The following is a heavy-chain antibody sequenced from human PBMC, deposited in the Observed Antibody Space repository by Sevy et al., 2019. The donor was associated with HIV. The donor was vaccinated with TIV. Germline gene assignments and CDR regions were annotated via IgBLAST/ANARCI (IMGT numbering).Heavy chain of an antibody. J-gene: IGHJ4*02. V-gene: IGHV4-61*01. Sequence: SETLSLTCTVSGGSVSSGSYYWSWIRQPPGKGLEWIGYIYYSGSTNYNPSLKSRVTISVDTSKNQFSLKLSSVTAADTAGYYCARVYKSINYWGQGTLVTVSS. CDR2: IYYSGST. CDR3: ARVYKSINY. CDR1: GGSVSSGSYY. D-gene: IGHD1-1*01.